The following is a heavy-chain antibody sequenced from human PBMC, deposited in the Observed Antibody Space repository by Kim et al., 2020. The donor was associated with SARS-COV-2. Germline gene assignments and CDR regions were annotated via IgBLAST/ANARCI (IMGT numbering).Heavy chain of an antibody. CDR2: ITNSGRA. Sequence: GGSLRLSCVVSGFTFSNYAMTWVRQAPGKGLEWVAAITNSGRAYYADSMKGHFTISRDNSKNTLYLQVNSLRAEDTAFYYCTKGRGIAVVVDYWYFDPWG. D-gene: IGHD6-19*01. CDR3: TKGRGIAVVVDYWYFDP. V-gene: IGHV3-23*01. J-gene: IGHJ2*01. CDR1: GFTFSNYA.